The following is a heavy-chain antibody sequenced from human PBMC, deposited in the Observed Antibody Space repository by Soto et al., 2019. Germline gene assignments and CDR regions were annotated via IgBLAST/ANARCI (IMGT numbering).Heavy chain of an antibody. J-gene: IGHJ6*02. V-gene: IGHV4-59*01. CDR3: ARVKGNWGSSYYHYYGMDV. Sequence: SETLSLTCTVSGGSISSYYWSWIRQPPGKGLEWIGYIYYSGSTNYNPSLKSRVTISVDTSKNQFSLKLSSVTAADTAVYYCARVKGNWGSSYYHYYGMDVWGQGTTVT. CDR1: GGSISSYY. CDR2: IYYSGST. D-gene: IGHD7-27*01.